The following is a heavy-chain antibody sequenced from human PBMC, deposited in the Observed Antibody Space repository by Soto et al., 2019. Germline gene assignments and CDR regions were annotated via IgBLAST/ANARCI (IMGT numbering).Heavy chain of an antibody. CDR3: ARSKGYCSGGSCYAFYYYYYYMDV. Sequence: SETLSLTCAVYGASFSGYYWSWIRQPPGKGLEWIGEINHSGSTNYNPSLKSRVTISVDTSKNQFSLKLSSVTAADTAVYYCARSKGYCSGGSCYAFYYYYYYMDVWGKGTTVT. D-gene: IGHD2-15*01. CDR1: GASFSGYY. CDR2: INHSGST. V-gene: IGHV4-34*01. J-gene: IGHJ6*03.